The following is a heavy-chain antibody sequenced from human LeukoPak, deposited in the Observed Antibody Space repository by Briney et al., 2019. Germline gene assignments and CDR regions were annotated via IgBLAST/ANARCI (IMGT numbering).Heavy chain of an antibody. Sequence: SETLSLTCTVSGGSISSYYWSWIRQPPGKGLEWIGNIYYSGGTNYNPSLKSRVTISVDTSKNQFSLKLSSVTAADTAVYYCARGPYDFWTGPPYYYYGMDVWGQGTTVTVSS. CDR2: IYYSGGT. J-gene: IGHJ6*02. CDR3: ARGPYDFWTGPPYYYYGMDV. D-gene: IGHD3-3*01. CDR1: GGSISSYY. V-gene: IGHV4-59*01.